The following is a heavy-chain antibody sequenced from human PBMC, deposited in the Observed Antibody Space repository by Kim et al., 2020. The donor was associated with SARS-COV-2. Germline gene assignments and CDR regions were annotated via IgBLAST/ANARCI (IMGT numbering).Heavy chain of an antibody. V-gene: IGHV1-2*06. Sequence: ASVKVSCKASGYTFTDYYMNWVRQAPGQRLEWMGRINPNSGGTNYAQKFQGRVTMTRDTSINTAYMELSRLRSDDTAVYYCARGIYGSGVGDTFDIWGQGTMVTVSS. CDR2: INPNSGGT. CDR1: GYTFTDYY. D-gene: IGHD3-10*01. CDR3: ARGIYGSGVGDTFDI. J-gene: IGHJ3*02.